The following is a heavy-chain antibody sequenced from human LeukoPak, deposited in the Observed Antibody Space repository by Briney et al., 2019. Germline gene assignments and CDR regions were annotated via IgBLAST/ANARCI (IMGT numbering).Heavy chain of an antibody. CDR1: GFTFSSYS. CDR3: AKSTTRYDSSGYFDY. J-gene: IGHJ4*02. Sequence: GSLRLSCAASGFTFSSYSMNWVRQAPGKGLEWVSSISSSSSYIYYADSVKGRFTISRDNAKNSLYLQMNSLRAEDTAVYYCAKSTTRYDSSGYFDYWGQGTLVTVSS. CDR2: ISSSSSYI. D-gene: IGHD3-22*01. V-gene: IGHV3-21*01.